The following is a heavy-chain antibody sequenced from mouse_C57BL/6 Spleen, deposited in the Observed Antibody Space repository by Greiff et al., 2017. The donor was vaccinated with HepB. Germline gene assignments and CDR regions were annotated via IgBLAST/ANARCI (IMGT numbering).Heavy chain of an antibody. J-gene: IGHJ4*01. CDR2: IRNKANNHAT. CDR1: GFTFSDAW. CDR3: TRTVYYGSSSSYYAMDY. Sequence: EVQLQESGGGLVQPGGSMKLSCAASGFTFSDAWMDWVRQSPEKGLEWVAEIRNKANNHATYYAESVKGRFTISRDDSKSSVYLQMNSLRAEDTGIYYCTRTVYYGSSSSYYAMDYWGQGTSVTVSS. D-gene: IGHD1-1*01. V-gene: IGHV6-6*01.